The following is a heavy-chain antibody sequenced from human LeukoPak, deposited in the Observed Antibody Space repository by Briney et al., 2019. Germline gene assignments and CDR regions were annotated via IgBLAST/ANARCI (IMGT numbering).Heavy chain of an antibody. Sequence: ASVKVSCKASGYTFTSYYMHWVRQAPGQGLEWMGIFNPSGGSASYAQKFQGRVTMTRDTSTSTVYMELGSLRSEDTAVYYCARDGEQQLSLLGYFDYWGQGTLVTVSS. CDR3: ARDGEQQLSLLGYFDY. J-gene: IGHJ4*02. CDR1: GYTFTSYY. V-gene: IGHV1-46*01. D-gene: IGHD6-13*01. CDR2: FNPSGGSA.